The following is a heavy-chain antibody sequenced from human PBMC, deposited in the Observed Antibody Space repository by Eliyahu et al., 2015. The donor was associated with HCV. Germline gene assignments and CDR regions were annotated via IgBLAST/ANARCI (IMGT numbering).Heavy chain of an antibody. CDR3: ARDQRYYDILTGYAREYAFDI. CDR1: GFTVSSNX. V-gene: IGHV3-66*01. Sequence: EVQLVESGGGLVQPGGSXRLXCAASGFTVSSNXXSXVRXAPGKGLXWVSVIYSGGSTYYADSVKGRFTISRDNSKNTLYLQMNSLRAEDTAVYYCARDQRYYDILTGYAREYAFDIWGQGTMVTVSS. CDR2: IYSGGST. D-gene: IGHD3-9*01. J-gene: IGHJ3*02.